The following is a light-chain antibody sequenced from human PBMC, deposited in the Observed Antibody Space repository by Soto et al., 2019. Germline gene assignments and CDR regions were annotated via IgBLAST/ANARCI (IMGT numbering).Light chain of an antibody. CDR1: QSVSSKY. J-gene: IGKJ3*01. CDR3: QQHGSSPPVIT. V-gene: IGKV3-20*01. CDR2: GAS. Sequence: EIVLTQSPGTLSLSPGERATLSCRASQSVSSKYLAWYQKKPGQAPRLLIYGASRRATGIPDRFSGSGSGADFALTISRLEPEDFAVYYCQQHGSSPPVITFGPGTKVDIK.